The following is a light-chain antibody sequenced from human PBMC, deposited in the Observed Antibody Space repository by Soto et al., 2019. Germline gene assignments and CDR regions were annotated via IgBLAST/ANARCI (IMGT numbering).Light chain of an antibody. Sequence: QSVLTQPPSASGTPGQRVTISCSGSSSNIGSNYVYWYQQLPGTAPKLIIYRNNQWPSGVPDRFSGSKSGTSASLAISGLRSEDEADYYCAAWEDSLSVVFGGGTKLTVL. J-gene: IGLJ2*01. CDR1: SSNIGSNY. CDR3: AAWEDSLSVV. V-gene: IGLV1-47*01. CDR2: RNN.